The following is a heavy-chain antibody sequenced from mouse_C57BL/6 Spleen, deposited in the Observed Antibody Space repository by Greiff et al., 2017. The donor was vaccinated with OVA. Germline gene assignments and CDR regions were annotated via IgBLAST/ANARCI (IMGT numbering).Heavy chain of an antibody. V-gene: IGHV5-4*03. Sequence: EVKLLESGGGLVKPGGSLKLSCAASGFTFSSYAMSWVRQTPEKRLEWVATISDGGSYTYYPDNVKGRFTISRDNAKNNLYLQMSHLKSEDTAMYYCARGYYGSSSLYAMDYWGQGTSVTVSS. CDR3: ARGYYGSSSLYAMDY. CDR2: ISDGGSYT. D-gene: IGHD1-1*01. CDR1: GFTFSSYA. J-gene: IGHJ4*01.